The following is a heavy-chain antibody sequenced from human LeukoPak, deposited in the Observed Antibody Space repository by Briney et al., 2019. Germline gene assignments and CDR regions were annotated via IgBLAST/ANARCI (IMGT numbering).Heavy chain of an antibody. CDR2: VNEIGGT. CDR1: IDSFSNYH. Sequence: SETLSLTCAVYIDSFSNYHWNWIRQTPAKGMEWIGEVNEIGGTNISPSPSSRVILSFDTSKNQFSLKLISVTVADTAIYYCARGQGATVPHVGKNWFDPWGQGTRVTVSS. D-gene: IGHD1-26*01. J-gene: IGHJ5*02. CDR3: ARGQGATVPHVGKNWFDP. V-gene: IGHV4-34*01.